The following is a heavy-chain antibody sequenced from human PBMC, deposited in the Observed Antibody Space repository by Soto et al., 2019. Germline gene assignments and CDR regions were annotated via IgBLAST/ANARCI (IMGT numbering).Heavy chain of an antibody. V-gene: IGHV3-64D*08. Sequence: GGSLRLSCAASGFTFSSYAVNWVRQAPGKGLEYVSAISSNGGSTYYADSVKGRFTISRDNSKNTLYLQMSSLRAEDTAVYYCVPGLVHLFGYWGQGTLVTVSS. CDR3: VPGLVHLFGY. CDR2: ISSNGGST. J-gene: IGHJ4*02. D-gene: IGHD6-6*01. CDR1: GFTFSSYA.